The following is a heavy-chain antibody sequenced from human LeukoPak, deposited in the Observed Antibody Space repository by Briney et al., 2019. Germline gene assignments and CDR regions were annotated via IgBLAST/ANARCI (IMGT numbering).Heavy chain of an antibody. J-gene: IGHJ4*02. CDR2: ISGSGGST. CDR3: AKDQDKRDFWSGYYLSDSFDY. V-gene: IGHV3-23*01. CDR1: GFTFSSYA. D-gene: IGHD3-3*01. Sequence: PGGSLRLSCAASGFTFSSYAMSWVRQAPGKGLEWVSAISGSGGSTYYADSVKGRFTISRDNSKNTLYLQMNSLRAEDTAVYYCAKDQDKRDFWSGYYLSDSFDYWGQGTLVPVSS.